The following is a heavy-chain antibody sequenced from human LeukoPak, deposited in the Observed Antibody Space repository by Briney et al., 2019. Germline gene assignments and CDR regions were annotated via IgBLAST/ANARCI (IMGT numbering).Heavy chain of an antibody. Sequence: EASVKVSCKASGYTFTSYDINWVRQATGQGLEWMGWMNPNRGNTGYAQKFQGRVTMTRNTSISTAYMVLSSLRSEDTAVYYCARGFKDKLMATIGSDFDYWGQGTLVTVSS. V-gene: IGHV1-8*01. CDR1: GYTFTSYD. D-gene: IGHD5-24*01. CDR3: ARGFKDKLMATIGSDFDY. CDR2: MNPNRGNT. J-gene: IGHJ4*02.